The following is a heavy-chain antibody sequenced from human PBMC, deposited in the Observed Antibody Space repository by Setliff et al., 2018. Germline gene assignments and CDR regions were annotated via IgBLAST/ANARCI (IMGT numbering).Heavy chain of an antibody. CDR3: AKGLKSSGPDWYFDY. Sequence: GGSLRLSCAASGFIFYNYGMHWVRQPPGKGLEWVAVIRYDGSSKYYGDSVKGRFTISRDNSKNTLYLQMNNVRAEDTAVYYCAKGLKSSGPDWYFDYWGPGTLVTVSS. CDR2: IRYDGSSK. V-gene: IGHV3-30*02. CDR1: GFIFYNYG. J-gene: IGHJ4*02. D-gene: IGHD3-22*01.